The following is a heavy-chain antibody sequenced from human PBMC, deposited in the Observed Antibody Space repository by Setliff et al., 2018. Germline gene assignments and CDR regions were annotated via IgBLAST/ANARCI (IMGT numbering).Heavy chain of an antibody. CDR1: GGSFNSYY. CDR2: INQSGST. CDR3: ARDQYNFWSGYFYESSWFDP. J-gene: IGHJ5*02. Sequence: SETLSLTCAVYGGSFNSYYWSWIRQPPGKGLEWIGEINQSGSTNYNPSLKGRVTMSVDTSKNQFSLKLSSVTAADTAVYYCARDQYNFWSGYFYESSWFDPWGQGTLVTVSS. D-gene: IGHD3-3*01. V-gene: IGHV4-34*01.